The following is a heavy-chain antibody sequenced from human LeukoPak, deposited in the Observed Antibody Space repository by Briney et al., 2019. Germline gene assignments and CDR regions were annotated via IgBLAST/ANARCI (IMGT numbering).Heavy chain of an antibody. CDR3: ARRVTIFGVDRAYYYMDV. Sequence: SETLSLTCTVSGGSISSSSYYWGWIRQPPGKGLEWIGSIHYSGSTYYNPSLKSRVTISVDTSKNQFSLKLSSVTAADTAVYYCARRVTIFGVDRAYYYMDVWGKGTTVTVSS. D-gene: IGHD3-3*01. CDR2: IHYSGST. J-gene: IGHJ6*03. CDR1: GGSISSSSYY. V-gene: IGHV4-39*01.